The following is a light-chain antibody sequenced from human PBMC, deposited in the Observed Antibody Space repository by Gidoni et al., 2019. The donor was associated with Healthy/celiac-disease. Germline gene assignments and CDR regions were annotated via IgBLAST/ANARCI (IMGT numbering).Light chain of an antibody. CDR1: SSDVGGYNY. CDR3: SSYTSSSTVV. J-gene: IGLJ2*01. V-gene: IGLV2-14*01. Sequence: QSALTQPASVSASPGQSIPISSTGTSSDVGGYNYVSWYQQHPGKAPKLMIYDVSNRPSGVSNRFSGSKSGNTASLTISGLQAEDEADYYCSSYTSSSTVVFGGGTKLTVL. CDR2: DVS.